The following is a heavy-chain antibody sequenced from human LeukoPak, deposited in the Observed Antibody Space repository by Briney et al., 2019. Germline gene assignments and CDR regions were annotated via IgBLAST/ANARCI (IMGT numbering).Heavy chain of an antibody. CDR1: GFTFSSYW. Sequence: GGSLRLSCAASGFTFSSYWMHWVRQAPGKGLVWVSRINSDGSSASYADSVKGRFTISRDNAKNSLYLQMNSLRAEDTALYYCARDIVGATGDAFDIWGQGTMVTVSS. D-gene: IGHD1-26*01. J-gene: IGHJ3*02. V-gene: IGHV3-74*01. CDR3: ARDIVGATGDAFDI. CDR2: INSDGSSA.